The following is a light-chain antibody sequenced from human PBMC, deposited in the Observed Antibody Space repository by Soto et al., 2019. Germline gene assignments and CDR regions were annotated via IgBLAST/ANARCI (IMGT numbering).Light chain of an antibody. CDR3: SSYSGGNTLEV. Sequence: QSALTQPASVSGSPGQSITISCTGTNXDIGDYNYVSWYQQHPGKAPKLMIYEVSNRPSGISIRFSGSKSGNTASLTISGLQTEDEADYYCSSYSGGNTLEVFGPGTKVTVL. CDR2: EVS. J-gene: IGLJ1*01. V-gene: IGLV2-14*01. CDR1: NXDIGDYNY.